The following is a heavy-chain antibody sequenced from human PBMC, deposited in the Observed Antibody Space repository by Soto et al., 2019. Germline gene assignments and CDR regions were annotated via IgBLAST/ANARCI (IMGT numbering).Heavy chain of an antibody. CDR3: ASTDDGYNSQLDY. CDR2: ISYDGSNK. Sequence: RRLSCAASGFTFSSYAMHWVRQAPGKGLEWVAVISYDGSNKYYADSVKGRFTISRDNSKNTLYLQMNSLRAEDTAVYYCASTDDGYNSQLDYWGQGTLVTVSS. CDR1: GFTFSSYA. D-gene: IGHD5-12*01. V-gene: IGHV3-30-3*01. J-gene: IGHJ4*02.